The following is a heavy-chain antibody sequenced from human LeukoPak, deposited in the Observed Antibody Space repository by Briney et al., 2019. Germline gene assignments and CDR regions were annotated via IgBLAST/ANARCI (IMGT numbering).Heavy chain of an antibody. CDR3: ARVIIVVVPAATDAFDI. CDR1: GFTFSDFH. V-gene: IGHV4-31*02. D-gene: IGHD2-2*01. Sequence: LRLSCAASGFTFSDFHMSWIRQAPGKGLGWIGYIYYSGSTYYNPSLKSRVTISVDTSKNQFSLKLSSVTAADTAVYYCARVIIVVVPAATDAFDIWGQGTMVTVSS. CDR2: IYYSGST. J-gene: IGHJ3*02.